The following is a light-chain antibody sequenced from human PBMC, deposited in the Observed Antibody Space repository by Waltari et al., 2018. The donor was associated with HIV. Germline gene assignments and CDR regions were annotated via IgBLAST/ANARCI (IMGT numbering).Light chain of an antibody. CDR3: AAWDDSHYV. Sequence: QSVLTQPPSASGTPGQRVPISCSGSSSNIGSNSVYWYQQLPGTAPKLLIYRNNQRPSGVPDRFSGSKSGTSASVAISGLRSEDEADYYCAAWDDSHYVFGTGTKVTVL. CDR2: RNN. J-gene: IGLJ1*01. V-gene: IGLV1-47*01. CDR1: SSNIGSNS.